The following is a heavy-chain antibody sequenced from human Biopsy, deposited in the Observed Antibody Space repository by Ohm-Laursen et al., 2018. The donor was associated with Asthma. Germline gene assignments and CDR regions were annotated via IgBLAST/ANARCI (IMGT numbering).Heavy chain of an antibody. J-gene: IGHJ4*02. V-gene: IGHV4-59*01. D-gene: IGHD2-21*02. CDR2: VYYSGST. Sequence: TLSLTCTVSGGSIGIYYWGWIRQPPGKGLESIGHVYYSGSTNYNPSLKSRVTISIDASKNQFSLKLTSVTAADTAVYYCARGVDRVTGLLDHFDSWGQGTLVTVSS. CDR3: ARGVDRVTGLLDHFDS. CDR1: GGSIGIYY.